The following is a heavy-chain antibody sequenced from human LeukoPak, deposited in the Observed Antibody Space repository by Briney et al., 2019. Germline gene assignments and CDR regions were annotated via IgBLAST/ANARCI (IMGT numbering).Heavy chain of an antibody. CDR1: GFTFGDYA. J-gene: IGHJ3*02. V-gene: IGHV3-49*03. Sequence: GGSLRLSCTASGFTFGDYAMSWFRQAPGKGLEWVGFIRSKAYGGTTEYAASVKGRFTISRDDYKTIAYLQMNSLKTEDTAVYYCTRDLCEIPPLDAFDIWGQGTMVTVSS. CDR3: TRDLCEIPPLDAFDI. D-gene: IGHD1-14*01. CDR2: IRSKAYGGTT.